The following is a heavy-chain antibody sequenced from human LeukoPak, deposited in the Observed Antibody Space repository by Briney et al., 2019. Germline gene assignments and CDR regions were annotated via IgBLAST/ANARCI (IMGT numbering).Heavy chain of an antibody. CDR3: ARLDSGYDFGAFDI. V-gene: IGHV4-39*01. J-gene: IGHJ3*02. CDR2: SYYSGST. Sequence: SETLSLTCIVSGGSISSSSYYWGWIRQPPGKGLEYIGSSYYSGSTYYKPSLKSRVTISVDTSKNQVSLKLSSVTAADTAVYYCARLDSGYDFGAFDIWGQGTMVTVSS. D-gene: IGHD5-12*01. CDR1: GGSISSSSYY.